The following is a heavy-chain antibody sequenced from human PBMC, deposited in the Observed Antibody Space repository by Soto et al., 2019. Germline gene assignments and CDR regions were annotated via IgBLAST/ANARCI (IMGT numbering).Heavy chain of an antibody. CDR1: GGTFSSYT. CDR2: IIPILGIA. CDR3: ARDNDCSGGSCYSGVYY. D-gene: IGHD2-15*01. J-gene: IGHJ4*02. V-gene: IGHV1-69*04. Sequence: GASVKVSCKASGGTFSSYTISWVRQAPGQGLEWMGRIIPILGIANYAQRFQGRVTITADKSTSTAYMELSSLRSEDTAVYYCARDNDCSGGSCYSGVYYWGQGTLVTVSS.